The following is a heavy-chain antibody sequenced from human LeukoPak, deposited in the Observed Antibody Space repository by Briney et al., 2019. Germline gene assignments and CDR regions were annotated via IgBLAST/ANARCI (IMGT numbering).Heavy chain of an antibody. Sequence: GSLSLSCAASGFPFSSYAMSWVRQAPGKGLEWVSAISGSGGSTYYADSVKGRFTISRDNSKNTLYLQMNSLRAEDTAVYYCTRGGATGTTYFDYWGQGTLVTVSS. CDR2: ISGSGGST. V-gene: IGHV3-23*01. CDR3: TRGGATGTTYFDY. D-gene: IGHD1-1*01. J-gene: IGHJ4*02. CDR1: GFPFSSYA.